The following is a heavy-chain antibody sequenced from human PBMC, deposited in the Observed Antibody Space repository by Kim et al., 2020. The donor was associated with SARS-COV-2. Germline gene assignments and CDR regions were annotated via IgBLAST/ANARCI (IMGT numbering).Heavy chain of an antibody. CDR1: GGSISSYY. D-gene: IGHD3-9*01. CDR2: IYYSGST. Sequence: SETLSLTCTVSGGSISSYYWSWIRQPPGKGLEWIGYIYYSGSTNYNPSLKSRVTISVDTSKNQFSLKLSPVTAAATAVYYCARAPYDILSGYLDAFDIWGQGTMVTVSS. J-gene: IGHJ3*02. V-gene: IGHV4-59*01. CDR3: ARAPYDILSGYLDAFDI.